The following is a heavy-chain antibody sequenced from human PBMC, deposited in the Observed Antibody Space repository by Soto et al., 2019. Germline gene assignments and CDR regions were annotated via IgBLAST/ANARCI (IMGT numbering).Heavy chain of an antibody. CDR2: ISAYNGNT. CDR3: ARILGYCSSTSCRPSAFDI. V-gene: IGHV1-18*01. D-gene: IGHD2-2*01. Sequence: ASVKLSCKASGYTFTSYGISWVRQAPRQGLEWMGWISAYNGNTNYAQKLQGRVTMTTDTSTSTAYMELRSLRSDDTAVYYCARILGYCSSTSCRPSAFDIWGQGTMVTVSS. CDR1: GYTFTSYG. J-gene: IGHJ3*02.